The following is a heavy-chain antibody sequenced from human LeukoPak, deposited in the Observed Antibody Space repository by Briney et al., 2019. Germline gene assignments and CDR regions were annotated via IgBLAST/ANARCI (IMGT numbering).Heavy chain of an antibody. Sequence: PGRSLRLSCAASGFTFDDYAMHWVRQAPGKGLEWVSGISWNSGSIGYADSVKGRFTISRDNAKNSLYLQMNSLRAEDTALYYCAKGWRYYGSGSYYKGSVGYFDYWGQGTLVTVSS. CDR2: ISWNSGSI. CDR3: AKGWRYYGSGSYYKGSVGYFDY. V-gene: IGHV3-9*01. CDR1: GFTFDDYA. D-gene: IGHD3-10*01. J-gene: IGHJ4*02.